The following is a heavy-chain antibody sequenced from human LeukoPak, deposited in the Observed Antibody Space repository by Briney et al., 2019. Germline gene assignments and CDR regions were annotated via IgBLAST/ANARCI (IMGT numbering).Heavy chain of an antibody. Sequence: GGSLRLSCAASGFTFSSYTINWVRQAPGKGLVWVSRINTDGRSTSYADSVKGRFTISRDNAKNTLYLQMNSLRAEDTAVYYCARIGGSYPDCWGQGTLVTVSS. J-gene: IGHJ4*03. CDR2: INTDGRST. D-gene: IGHD1-26*01. V-gene: IGHV3-74*01. CDR3: ARIGGSYPDC. CDR1: GFTFSSYT.